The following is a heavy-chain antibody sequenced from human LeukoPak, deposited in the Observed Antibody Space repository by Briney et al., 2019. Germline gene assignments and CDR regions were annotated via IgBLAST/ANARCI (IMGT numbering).Heavy chain of an antibody. J-gene: IGHJ4*02. D-gene: IGHD4-17*01. CDR2: IYYSGST. CDR1: GGSISSGGYY. V-gene: IGHV4-31*03. Sequence: SQTLSLTCTVSGGSISSGGYYWSWIRQHPGKGLEWIGYIYYSGSTYYNPSLKSRLTISVDTSKNQFSLKLNSVTAADTAVYYCARAKDYGDYYFFDYWGQGTLVTVSS. CDR3: ARAKDYGDYYFFDY.